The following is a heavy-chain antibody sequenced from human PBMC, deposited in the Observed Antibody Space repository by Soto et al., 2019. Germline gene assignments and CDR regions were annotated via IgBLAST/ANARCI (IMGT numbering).Heavy chain of an antibody. D-gene: IGHD2-21*02. V-gene: IGHV5-10-1*01. CDR2: IDPSDSYT. Sequence: GESLKISCKGSGYSFTSYWISWVRQMPGKGLEWMGRIDPSDSYTNYSPSFQGHVTISADKSISTAYLQWSSLKASDTAMYYCASYGGNSRSYYYYYGMDVWGQGTTVTASS. CDR1: GYSFTSYW. CDR3: ASYGGNSRSYYYYYGMDV. J-gene: IGHJ6*02.